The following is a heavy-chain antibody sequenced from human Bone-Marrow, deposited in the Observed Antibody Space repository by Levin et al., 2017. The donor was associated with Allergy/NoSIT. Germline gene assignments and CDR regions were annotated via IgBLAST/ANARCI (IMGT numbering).Heavy chain of an antibody. V-gene: IGHV1-2*06. CDR3: AGDVDDDVWGSFRLDAMDV. D-gene: IGHD3-16*02. Sequence: GESLKISCKTSGYTFNNYYIHWVRQAPGQGLEWMGRINPNSGGPNYAHKFQGRATMTRDTSISTAYLELSRLTSDDTAVYFCAGDVDDDVWGSFRLDAMDVWGQGSTVIVSS. CDR1: GYTFNNYY. CDR2: INPNSGGP. J-gene: IGHJ6*02.